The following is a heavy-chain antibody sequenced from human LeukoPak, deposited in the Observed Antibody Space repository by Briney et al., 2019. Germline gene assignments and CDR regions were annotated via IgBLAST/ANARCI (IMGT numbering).Heavy chain of an antibody. Sequence: PGGSLRLSCAASGFTFSSYSMNWVRQAPGKGLEWVSSISSSSSYIYYADSVKGRFTISRDNAKNSLYLQMNSLRAEDTAVYYCARDFGFGYDYGDYVPIGSYWGHGTLVTVSS. CDR2: ISSSSSYI. V-gene: IGHV3-21*01. CDR1: GFTFSSYS. D-gene: IGHD4-17*01. J-gene: IGHJ4*01. CDR3: ARDFGFGYDYGDYVPIGSY.